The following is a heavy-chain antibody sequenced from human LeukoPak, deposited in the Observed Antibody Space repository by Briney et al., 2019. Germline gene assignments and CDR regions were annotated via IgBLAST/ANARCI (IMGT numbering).Heavy chain of an antibody. CDR2: ISGSCTTT. J-gene: IGHJ4*02. CDR3: AKDRLVHDS. CDR1: GFTFSSSA. D-gene: IGHD6-13*01. Sequence: GGSLRLSCAASGFTFSSSAMSWVRQAPGNGPAWVSGISGSCTTTYYADSAKGRFTISRDNSKNTLYLQMNSLRADDTAVYYCAKDRLVHDSWGQGTLVTVSS. V-gene: IGHV3-23*01.